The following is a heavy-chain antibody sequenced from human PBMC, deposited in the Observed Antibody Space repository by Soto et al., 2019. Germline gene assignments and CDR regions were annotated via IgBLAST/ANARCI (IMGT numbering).Heavy chain of an antibody. CDR3: ARLTSDCFIGSCQNNWFVL. CDR1: GGTFSSYT. Sequence: GASVKVSCKASGGTFSSYTISWVRQAPGQGLEWMGRIIPILGIANYAQKFQGRVTITADKSTSTAYMELSSLRSEDTAVYYCARLTSDCFIGSCQNNWFVLSCPTPLVSV. D-gene: IGHD2-15*01. J-gene: IGHJ5*02. CDR2: IIPILGIA. V-gene: IGHV1-69*02.